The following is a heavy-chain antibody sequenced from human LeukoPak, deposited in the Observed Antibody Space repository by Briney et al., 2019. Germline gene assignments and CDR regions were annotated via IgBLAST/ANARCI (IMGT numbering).Heavy chain of an antibody. V-gene: IGHV1-18*01. CDR2: ISAYNGNT. CDR3: AREEANWGSRSPFDY. Sequence: RASVKVSCKASGGTFSSYAISWVRQAPGQGLEWMGWISAYNGNTNYAQKLQGRVTMTTDTSTSTAYMELRSLRSDDTAVYYCAREEANWGSRSPFDYWGQGTLVTVSS. D-gene: IGHD7-27*01. J-gene: IGHJ4*02. CDR1: GGTFSSYA.